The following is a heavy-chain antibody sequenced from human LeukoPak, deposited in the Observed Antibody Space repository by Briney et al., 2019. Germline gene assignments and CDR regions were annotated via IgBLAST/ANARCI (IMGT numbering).Heavy chain of an antibody. CDR3: ARDLWGLRFTRFDY. J-gene: IGHJ4*02. D-gene: IGHD5-12*01. CDR1: GFTFDTSW. CDR2: IKQDGSEK. Sequence: PGGSLRLSCAASGFTFDTSWMSWVRQAPGKGLEWVANIKQDGSEKYYVDSVKGRFTISRDNAKNSLYLQMNSLRAEDTAVYYCARDLWGLRFTRFDYWGQGTLVTVSS. V-gene: IGHV3-7*01.